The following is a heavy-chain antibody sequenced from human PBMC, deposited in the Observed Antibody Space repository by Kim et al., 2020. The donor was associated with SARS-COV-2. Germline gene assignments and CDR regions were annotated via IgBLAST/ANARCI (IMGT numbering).Heavy chain of an antibody. CDR2: VDYSGST. Sequence: SETLSLTCTVSGGATRTTTYYWGWIRQPPGKGLEWIGTVDYSGSTYYNLSLKSRVNISLDTSKKQCSLKLTSVTAADTAIYYCATAPITTKAWAWGQGTL. V-gene: IGHV4-39*01. J-gene: IGHJ5*02. D-gene: IGHD3-22*01. CDR1: GGATRTTTYY. CDR3: ATAPITTKAWA.